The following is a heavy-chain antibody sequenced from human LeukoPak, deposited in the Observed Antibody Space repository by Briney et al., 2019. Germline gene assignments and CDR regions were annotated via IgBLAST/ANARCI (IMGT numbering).Heavy chain of an antibody. CDR1: GASISTGDYY. CDR2: IFYSGST. V-gene: IGHV4-31*03. D-gene: IGHD1-26*01. CDR3: ARRPRYLFDY. J-gene: IGHJ4*02. Sequence: PSEPQSLTCSVSGASISTGDYYWPWIRQHPGKGLEWIGYIFYSGSTYYNPSLKSRVTISVDMSKNQFSLKLSSVTAADTAVFYCARRPRYLFDYWGQGALVTVSS.